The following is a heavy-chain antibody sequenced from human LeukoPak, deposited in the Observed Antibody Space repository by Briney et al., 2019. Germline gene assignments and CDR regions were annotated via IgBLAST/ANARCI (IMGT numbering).Heavy chain of an antibody. CDR3: ARGGSGYDSFYYYGMDV. CDR1: GGSISSYY. Sequence: SETLSLTCTVSGGSISSYYWSWIRQPPGKGLEWIGYIYDSGSTNYNPSLKSRVTISVDTPKNQFSLKLSSVTAADTAVYYCARGGSGYDSFYYYGMDVWGQGTTVTVSS. D-gene: IGHD5-12*01. J-gene: IGHJ6*02. CDR2: IYDSGST. V-gene: IGHV4-59*01.